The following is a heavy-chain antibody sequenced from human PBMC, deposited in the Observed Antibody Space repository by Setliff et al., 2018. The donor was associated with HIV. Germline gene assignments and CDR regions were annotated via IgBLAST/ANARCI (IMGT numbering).Heavy chain of an antibody. Sequence: PGGSLRLSCAASGFTFNTYSLNWVRQAPGKGLEWFSSISSTSTYIYYADSVRGRFTVSRDNAKNSVFLQMNRLRGEDTGVYYCARLGTARSFDIWGLGTLVTAPQ. CDR1: GFTFNTYS. V-gene: IGHV3-21*03. J-gene: IGHJ4*01. CDR2: ISSTSTYI. CDR3: ARLGTARSFDI. D-gene: IGHD7-27*01.